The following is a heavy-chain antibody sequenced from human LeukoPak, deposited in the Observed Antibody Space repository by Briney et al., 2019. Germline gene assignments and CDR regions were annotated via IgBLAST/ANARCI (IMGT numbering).Heavy chain of an antibody. CDR2: ISGSGGST. CDR1: GFTFSSYA. Sequence: GGSLRLSCAASGFTFSSYAMSWVRQAPGKGLEWVSAISGSGGSTYYAGSVKGRFTISRDNSKSTLYLQMNSLRAEDTARYYCAKDRHAPGRFCSSTTCFPFDLWGQGTLVTVSS. D-gene: IGHD2-2*01. J-gene: IGHJ5*02. CDR3: AKDRHAPGRFCSSTTCFPFDL. V-gene: IGHV3-23*01.